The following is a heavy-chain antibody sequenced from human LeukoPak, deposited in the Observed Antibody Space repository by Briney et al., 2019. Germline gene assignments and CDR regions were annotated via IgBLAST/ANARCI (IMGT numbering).Heavy chain of an antibody. J-gene: IGHJ3*02. D-gene: IGHD6-13*01. CDR1: GFTFSSYS. CDR3: ARDREAAAAYDAFDI. V-gene: IGHV3-21*01. Sequence: GGSLRLSCPASGFTFSSYSMSWVRQAAGKGLEWVSSISSSSSYIYYADSVKGRFTISRDNAKNSLYLQMNSLRAENTAVYYCARDREAAAAYDAFDIWGQGTMVTVSS. CDR2: ISSSSSYI.